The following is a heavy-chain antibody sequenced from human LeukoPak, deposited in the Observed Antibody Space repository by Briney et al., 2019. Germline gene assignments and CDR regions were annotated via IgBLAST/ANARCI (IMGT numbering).Heavy chain of an antibody. J-gene: IGHJ4*02. D-gene: IGHD1/OR15-1a*01. CDR1: GGSTSTYY. V-gene: IGHV4-59*08. Sequence: PSETLSLTCTVSGGSTSTYYWSWIRQPPGKGLEWIGYIYYSGSTNYNPSLKSRVTISVDTSKNQFSLKLTSVTAADTAVYYCARHEHGGFDYWGQGTLVTVSS. CDR3: ARHEHGGFDY. CDR2: IYYSGST.